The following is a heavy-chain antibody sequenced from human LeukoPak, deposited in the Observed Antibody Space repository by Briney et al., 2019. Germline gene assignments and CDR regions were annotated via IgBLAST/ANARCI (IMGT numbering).Heavy chain of an antibody. J-gene: IGHJ3*02. CDR1: GYTFTSYA. D-gene: IGHD1-26*01. CDR3: AGGIVGATVLDAFDI. Sequence: ASVRVSCMASGYTFTSYAMHWVRQAPGQRLEWMGWINAGNGNTEYSQKFQGRVTITRDTSASTAYMELSSLRYEDTAVYYCAGGIVGATVLDAFDIWGQGTMVTVSS. V-gene: IGHV1-3*01. CDR2: INAGNGNT.